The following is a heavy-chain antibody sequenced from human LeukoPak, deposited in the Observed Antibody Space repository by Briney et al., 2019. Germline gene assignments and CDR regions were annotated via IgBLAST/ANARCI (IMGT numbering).Heavy chain of an antibody. Sequence: GGSLRLSCAASGFTFSSYAMSWVRQAPVKELEWVSAISGSGGSTYYADSVKGRFTISRDNSKNTLYLQMNSLRAEDTAVYYCAKGELRGYFDYWGQGTLVTVSS. CDR2: ISGSGGST. D-gene: IGHD1-26*01. CDR3: AKGELRGYFDY. J-gene: IGHJ4*02. CDR1: GFTFSSYA. V-gene: IGHV3-23*01.